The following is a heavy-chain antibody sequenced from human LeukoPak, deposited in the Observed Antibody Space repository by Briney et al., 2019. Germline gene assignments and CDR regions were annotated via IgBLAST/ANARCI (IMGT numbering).Heavy chain of an antibody. D-gene: IGHD6-19*01. CDR2: IYHSGST. CDR3: ARRTSYSSGWYGDAFDI. CDR1: GDFITKSVW. V-gene: IGHV4-4*02. J-gene: IGHJ3*02. Sequence: PSGTLSLTCAVSGDFITKSVWWIWVRQTPGKGLEWIGDIYHSGSTNSNPSLKSRVTISVDTSKNQFSLKLSSVTAADTAVYYCARRTSYSSGWYGDAFDIWGQGTMVTVSS.